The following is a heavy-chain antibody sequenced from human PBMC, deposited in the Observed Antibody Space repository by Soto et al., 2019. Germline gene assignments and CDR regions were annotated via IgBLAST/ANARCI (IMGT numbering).Heavy chain of an antibody. Sequence: ASVKVSCKASGYTFTSYAMHWVRQAPGQRLEWMGWINAGNGNTNYSQKFQGRVTITRDKSTSTAYMELSSLRSEDTAVYYCAREVHCSSTSCYRFGGYYYGMDVWGQGTTVTVSS. CDR2: INAGNGNT. CDR1: GYTFTSYA. CDR3: AREVHCSSTSCYRFGGYYYGMDV. J-gene: IGHJ6*02. V-gene: IGHV1-3*01. D-gene: IGHD2-2*01.